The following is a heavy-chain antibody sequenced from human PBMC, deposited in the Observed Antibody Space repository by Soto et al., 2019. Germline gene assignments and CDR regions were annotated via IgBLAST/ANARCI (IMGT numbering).Heavy chain of an antibody. V-gene: IGHV3-23*01. CDR3: AKGYYDFDAPPYYFDY. D-gene: IGHD3-3*01. CDR2: ISGSGGST. CDR1: GFTFSSYA. Sequence: EVQLLESGGGLVQPGGSLRLSCAASGFTFSSYAMSWVRQAPGKGLEWVSAISGSGGSTYYADSVKGRFTISRDNSKNTLYLQMTSLRAEATAVYYCAKGYYDFDAPPYYFDYWGQGTLVTVSS. J-gene: IGHJ4*02.